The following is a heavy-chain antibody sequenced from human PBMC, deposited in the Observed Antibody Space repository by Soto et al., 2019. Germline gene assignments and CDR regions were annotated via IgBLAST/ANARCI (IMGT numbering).Heavy chain of an antibody. Sequence: SETLSLTCTVSGGSVNTYYWSWIRQRPGKGLEWIGYISYSGSTNYNPSLKSRVTISVDTSRNQFSLKLSSVTAADTAMYYCAREKYDSSFDYWGQGTLVTVSS. D-gene: IGHD3-22*01. V-gene: IGHV4-59*02. J-gene: IGHJ4*02. CDR2: ISYSGST. CDR1: GGSVNTYY. CDR3: AREKYDSSFDY.